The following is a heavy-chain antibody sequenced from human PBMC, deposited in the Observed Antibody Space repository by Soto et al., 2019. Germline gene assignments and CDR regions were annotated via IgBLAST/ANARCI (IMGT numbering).Heavy chain of an antibody. CDR1: GFTFSSYG. V-gene: IGHV3-30*03. Sequence: PGGSLRLSCAASGFTFSSYGMHWVRQAPGKGLEWVAVISYDGSNKYYADSVKGRFTISRDNSKNTLYLQMNSLRAEDTAAYYCETEQWLVLQHGWFDPWGQGTLVTVSS. CDR2: ISYDGSNK. CDR3: ETEQWLVLQHGWFDP. D-gene: IGHD6-19*01. J-gene: IGHJ5*02.